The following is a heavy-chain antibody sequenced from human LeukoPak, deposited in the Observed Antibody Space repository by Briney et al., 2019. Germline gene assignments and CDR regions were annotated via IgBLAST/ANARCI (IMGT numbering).Heavy chain of an antibody. Sequence: LRLSCAASGFTVSSNYMSWIRQPPGKGLEWIGYIYYSGSTYYNPSLKSRVTISVDTSKNQFSLKLSSVTAADTAVYYCARVRNIAAAGGSWGQGTLVTVSS. CDR2: IYYSGST. CDR1: GFTVSSNY. CDR3: ARVRNIAAAGGS. V-gene: IGHV4-30-4*08. J-gene: IGHJ5*02. D-gene: IGHD6-13*01.